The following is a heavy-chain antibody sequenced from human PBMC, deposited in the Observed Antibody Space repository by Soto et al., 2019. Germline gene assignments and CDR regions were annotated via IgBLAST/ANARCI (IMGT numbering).Heavy chain of an antibody. CDR3: AKVAGGLGYFDL. J-gene: IGHJ2*01. CDR1: GFTFSDYA. D-gene: IGHD3-16*01. Sequence: LRLSCVASGFTFSDYAMTWVRQAPGKGLEWVATISATGGNIEYTDSLKGRFTISRDNSKNTLYLQLNGLTSDDTAVHYCAKVAGGLGYFDLWGRGTLVTVSS. V-gene: IGHV3-23*01. CDR2: ISATGGNI.